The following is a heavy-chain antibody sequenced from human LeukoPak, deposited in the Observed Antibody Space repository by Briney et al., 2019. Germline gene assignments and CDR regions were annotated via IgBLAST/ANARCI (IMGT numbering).Heavy chain of an antibody. D-gene: IGHD2-2*01. CDR2: ISSSGSTI. Sequence: PGGSLRLSCAASGFTFSSYEMNWVRQAPGKGLEWVSYISSSGSTIYYADSVKGRFTISRDNAKNSLYLQMNSLRAEDTAVYYCASLGYCSSTSCYANYWGQGTLVTVSS. CDR1: GFTFSSYE. J-gene: IGHJ4*02. CDR3: ASLGYCSSTSCYANY. V-gene: IGHV3-48*03.